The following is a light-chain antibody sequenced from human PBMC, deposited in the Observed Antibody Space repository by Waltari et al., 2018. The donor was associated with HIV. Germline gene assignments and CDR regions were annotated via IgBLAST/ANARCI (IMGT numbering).Light chain of an antibody. Sequence: QSPLYQPASVSGSPGQSITIPCSGVSHKIDFYNFVSWYQLRPGKAPQLIIFGVTRRPSRISSRFSGSTSGGTASLTISDLQIEDEADYFCSSFAGTGTPMFGGGTKLTVL. V-gene: IGLV2-14*01. CDR1: SHKIDFYNF. CDR3: SSFAGTGTPM. CDR2: GVT. J-gene: IGLJ3*02.